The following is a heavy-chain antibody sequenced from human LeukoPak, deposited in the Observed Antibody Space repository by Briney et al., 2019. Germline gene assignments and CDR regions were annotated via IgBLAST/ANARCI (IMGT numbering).Heavy chain of an antibody. CDR1: GYTFTGYY. Sequence: GASVKVSCKASGYTFTGYYMHWVRQAPGQGLEWMGWINPNSGGTNYAQKFQGRVTMTKDTSTSTVYMELSSLRSEDTAVYYCARERDHTVTTEGRNYYYYYMDVWGKGTTVTVSS. D-gene: IGHD4-17*01. V-gene: IGHV1-2*02. J-gene: IGHJ6*03. CDR2: INPNSGGT. CDR3: ARERDHTVTTEGRNYYYYYMDV.